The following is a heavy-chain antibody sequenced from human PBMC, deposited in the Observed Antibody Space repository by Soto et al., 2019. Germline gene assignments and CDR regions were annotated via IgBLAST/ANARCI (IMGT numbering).Heavy chain of an antibody. CDR1: GYTFTSYG. V-gene: IGHV1-18*01. J-gene: IGHJ3*02. D-gene: IGHD5-18*01. CDR3: ARALGHTAMVHDAFDI. CDR2: ISAYKSNT. Sequence: ASVKVSCKASGYTFTSYGISWVRQAPGQGLGWMGWISAYKSNTTHAQKLQGRVTMTSATSTSTACMELRSLRSDETAVYYCARALGHTAMVHDAFDIWGQGTMVT.